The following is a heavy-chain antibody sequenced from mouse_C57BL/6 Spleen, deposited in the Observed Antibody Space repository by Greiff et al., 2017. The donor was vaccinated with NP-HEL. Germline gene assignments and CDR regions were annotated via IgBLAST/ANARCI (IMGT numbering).Heavy chain of an antibody. CDR1: GYTFTSYT. CDR2: INPSSGYT. Sequence: QVHVKQSGAELARPGASVKMSCKASGYTFTSYTMHWVKQRPGQGLEWIGYINPSSGYTKYNQKFKDKATLTADQSSSTAYMQLSSLTSEDSAVYYCARLYYDYDGAWFAYWGQGTLVTVSA. V-gene: IGHV1-4*01. J-gene: IGHJ3*01. D-gene: IGHD2-4*01. CDR3: ARLYYDYDGAWFAY.